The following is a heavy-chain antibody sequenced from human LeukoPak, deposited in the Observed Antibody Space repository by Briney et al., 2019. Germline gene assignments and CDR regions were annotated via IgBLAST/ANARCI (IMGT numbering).Heavy chain of an antibody. Sequence: PSETLSLTCTVSGGSISSYYWSWIRQPPGKGLEWIGYIYYSGSTNYNPSLKSRVTISVDTSKNQFSLKLSSVTAADTAVYYCARSEGVSYYYIDVWGKGTTVTVSS. CDR2: IYYSGST. D-gene: IGHD2-8*01. CDR3: ARSEGVSYYYIDV. J-gene: IGHJ6*03. V-gene: IGHV4-59*01. CDR1: GGSISSYY.